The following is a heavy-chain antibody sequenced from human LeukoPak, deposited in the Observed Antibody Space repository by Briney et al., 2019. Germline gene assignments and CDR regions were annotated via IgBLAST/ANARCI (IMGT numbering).Heavy chain of an antibody. CDR3: VRVLWGTNAFYHAAFDI. CDR2: LWYDGSYK. Sequence: GGSLRLSCAASGFTFSNSGMHWVRQAPGKGLEWVALLWYDGSYKFADSVQGRISVSRDNSRNTVYLQLNDLRDEDRALYYCVRVLWGTNAFYHAAFDIWGQGTMVTVSS. CDR1: GFTFSNSG. J-gene: IGHJ3*02. V-gene: IGHV3-33*01. D-gene: IGHD3/OR15-3a*01.